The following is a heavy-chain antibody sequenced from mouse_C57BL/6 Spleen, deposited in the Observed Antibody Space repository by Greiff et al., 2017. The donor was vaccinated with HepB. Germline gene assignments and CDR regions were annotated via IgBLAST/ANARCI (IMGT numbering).Heavy chain of an antibody. D-gene: IGHD1-1*01. CDR3: TREEITTVGDYAMDY. J-gene: IGHJ4*01. V-gene: IGHV5-9-1*02. Sequence: EVQVVESGEGLVKPGGSLKLSCAASGFTFSSYAMSWVRQTPEKRLEWVAYISSGGDYIYYADTVKGRFTISRDNARNTLYLQMSSLKSEDTAMYYCTREEITTVGDYAMDYWGQGTSVTVSS. CDR1: GFTFSSYA. CDR2: ISSGGDYI.